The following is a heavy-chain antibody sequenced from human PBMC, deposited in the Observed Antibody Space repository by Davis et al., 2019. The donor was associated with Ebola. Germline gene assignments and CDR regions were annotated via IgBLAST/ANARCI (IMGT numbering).Heavy chain of an antibody. CDR1: GFTFSSYW. V-gene: IGHV3-7*01. D-gene: IGHD3-16*01. J-gene: IGHJ4*02. CDR2: IKQDGSEK. Sequence: GESLKISCAASGFTFSSYWMSWVRQAPGKGLEWVANIKQDGSEKYYVDSVEGRFTISRDNAKNSLYLQMNSLRPEDTALYYCAKPYLYGVDYWGQGTLVTVSS. CDR3: AKPYLYGVDY.